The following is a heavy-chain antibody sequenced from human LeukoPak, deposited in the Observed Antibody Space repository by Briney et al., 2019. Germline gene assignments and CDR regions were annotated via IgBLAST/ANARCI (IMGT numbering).Heavy chain of an antibody. V-gene: IGHV1-2*02. Sequence: ASVKVSCKASGYTFTSSDINWVRQAPGQGLEWMGWINPNSGGTNYAQKFQGRVTMTRDTSISTAYMELSRLRSDDTAVYYCARTTPYSSSSNDAFDIWGQGTLVTVSS. CDR3: ARTTPYSSSSNDAFDI. CDR2: INPNSGGT. D-gene: IGHD6-6*01. CDR1: GYTFTSSD. J-gene: IGHJ3*02.